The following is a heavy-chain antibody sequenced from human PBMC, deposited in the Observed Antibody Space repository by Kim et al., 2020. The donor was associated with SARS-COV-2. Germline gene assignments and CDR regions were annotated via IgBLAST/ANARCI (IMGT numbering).Heavy chain of an antibody. D-gene: IGHD1-20*01. Sequence: ADPVKGRFTTPRDNSKNTLYLQMNSLRAEDTAVYYCARQYNWNRDAFDIWGQGTMVTVSS. J-gene: IGHJ3*02. V-gene: IGHV3-33*01. CDR3: ARQYNWNRDAFDI.